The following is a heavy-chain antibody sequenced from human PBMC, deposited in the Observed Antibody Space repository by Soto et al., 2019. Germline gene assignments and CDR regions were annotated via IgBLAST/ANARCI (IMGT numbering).Heavy chain of an antibody. J-gene: IGHJ4*02. CDR2: IYYSGST. Sequence: PSETLSLTCTVSGGSISSGGYYWSWIRQHPGKGLEWIGYIYYSGSTYYNPSLKSRVTISVDTSKNQFSLKLSSVTAADTAVYYCARGHYGDQSFDYWGQGTLVTVSS. CDR3: ARGHYGDQSFDY. D-gene: IGHD4-17*01. V-gene: IGHV4-31*03. CDR1: GGSISSGGYY.